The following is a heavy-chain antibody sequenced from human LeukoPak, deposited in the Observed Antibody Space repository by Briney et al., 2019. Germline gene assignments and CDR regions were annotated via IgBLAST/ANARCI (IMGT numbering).Heavy chain of an antibody. Sequence: GGSLRLSCAASGFTFSTYSMSWVRRAPGKGLEWVSCITSSNYMYYADSVKGRFTISRDNSKNTLYLQMNSLRAEDTAVYYCARVIGAFGLNYYYGMDVWGQGTTVTVSS. D-gene: IGHD3/OR15-3a*01. CDR3: ARVIGAFGLNYYYGMDV. V-gene: IGHV3-69-1*01. J-gene: IGHJ6*02. CDR1: GFTFSTYS. CDR2: ITSSNYM.